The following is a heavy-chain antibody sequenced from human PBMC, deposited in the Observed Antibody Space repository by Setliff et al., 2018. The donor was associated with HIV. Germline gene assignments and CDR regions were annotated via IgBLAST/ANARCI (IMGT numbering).Heavy chain of an antibody. CDR2: ISYDGNYK. J-gene: IGHJ4*02. V-gene: IGHV3-30*04. CDR3: ARAPSWQRQVDY. D-gene: IGHD6-25*01. Sequence: PGGSLRLSCAVSGFTFSNYAMHWVRQASGKGLEWVAVISYDGNYKYYSDSVKGRFTISRDNSKNTLYLQMDSLRPKDTAAYYCARAPSWQRQVDYWGQGTLVTAPQ. CDR1: GFTFSNYA.